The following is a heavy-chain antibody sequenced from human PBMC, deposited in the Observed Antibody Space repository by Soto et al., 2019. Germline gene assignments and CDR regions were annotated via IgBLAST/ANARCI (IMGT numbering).Heavy chain of an antibody. CDR2: INPNSGGT. CDR3: ARVGLLVRGIRVNYFDY. J-gene: IGHJ4*02. D-gene: IGHD3-10*01. Sequence: QVQLVQSGAEVRKPGASVKVSCKASGYTFTDYFLHWVRQAPGQGLEWMGWINPNSGGTTYAQQFQGRVTRTRDTSITTAYMEVNRLQSDDTAVYYCARVGLLVRGIRVNYFDYWGQGTLGTAAS. CDR1: GYTFTDYF. V-gene: IGHV1-2*02.